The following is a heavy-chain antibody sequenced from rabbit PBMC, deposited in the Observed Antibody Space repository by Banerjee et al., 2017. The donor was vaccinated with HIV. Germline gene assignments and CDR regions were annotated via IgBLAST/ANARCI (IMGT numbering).Heavy chain of an antibody. CDR3: AREISSYYYYGMDL. V-gene: IGHV1S45*01. CDR2: IDAGSSGNT. D-gene: IGHD8-1*01. CDR1: GFSFSSSYY. J-gene: IGHJ6*01. Sequence: QEQLEESGGDLVKPEGSLALTCTASGFSFSSSYYMSWVRQAPGKGLEWIGCIDAGSSGNTYYASWAKGRFTISKTSSTTVTLQMTSLTAADTATYFCAREISSYYYYGMDLWGQRTLVTVS.